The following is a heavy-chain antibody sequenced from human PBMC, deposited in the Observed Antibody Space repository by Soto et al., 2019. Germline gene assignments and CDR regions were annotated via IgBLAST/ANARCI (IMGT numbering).Heavy chain of an antibody. D-gene: IGHD3-3*01. CDR2: INPNSGGT. Sequence: GASVKVSCKASGYTFTGYCMHWVRQAPGQGLEWMGWINPNSGGTNYAQKFQGWVTMTRDTSIRTAYMELSRLRSDDTAVDYCAREVRVNRFTIFGVVRRHAFDIWGQGTLVTVSS. J-gene: IGHJ3*02. V-gene: IGHV1-2*04. CDR3: AREVRVNRFTIFGVVRRHAFDI. CDR1: GYTFTGYC.